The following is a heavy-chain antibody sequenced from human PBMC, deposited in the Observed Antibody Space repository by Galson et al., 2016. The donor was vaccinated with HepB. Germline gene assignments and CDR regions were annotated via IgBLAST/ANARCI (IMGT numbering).Heavy chain of an antibody. Sequence: PALVKPTQTLTLTCTFSGFVLNINSTGVSWIRQPPGKALEWLARIDWEDEKFYATSLKTRLSISKDTSKNQVVLTMTNMDPVDTATYYCAREYSRGGSALDVGGRGTTVTVSS. CDR3: AREYSRGGSALDV. V-gene: IGHV2-70*04. CDR1: GFVLNINSTG. D-gene: IGHD3-10*01. CDR2: IDWEDEK. J-gene: IGHJ6*02.